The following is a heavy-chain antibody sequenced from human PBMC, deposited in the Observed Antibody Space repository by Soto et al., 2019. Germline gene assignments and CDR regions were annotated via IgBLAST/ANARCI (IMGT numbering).Heavy chain of an antibody. V-gene: IGHV4-61*01. Sequence: SETLSLTCTVSGGSVSSGSYYWSWIRQPPGKGLEWIGYIYYSGSTNYNPSLKSRVTISVDTSKSQFSLKLSSVTAADTAVYYCARKVYYDSSGYGYYYYGMDVWGQGTTVTV. CDR3: ARKVYYDSSGYGYYYYGMDV. J-gene: IGHJ6*02. D-gene: IGHD3-22*01. CDR2: IYYSGST. CDR1: GGSVSSGSYY.